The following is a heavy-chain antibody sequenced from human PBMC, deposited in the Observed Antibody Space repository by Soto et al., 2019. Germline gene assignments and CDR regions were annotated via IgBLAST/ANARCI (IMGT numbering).Heavy chain of an antibody. CDR2: IIPIFGTA. Sequence: SVKVSCKASGGTFSSYAISWVRQAPGQGLEWMGGIIPIFGTANYAQKFQGRVTITADKSTSTAYMELSSLRSEDTAVYYCARSPLNCSSTSCYTANWFDPWGQGTLVTVSS. CDR3: ARSPLNCSSTSCYTANWFDP. D-gene: IGHD2-2*02. J-gene: IGHJ5*02. CDR1: GGTFSSYA. V-gene: IGHV1-69*06.